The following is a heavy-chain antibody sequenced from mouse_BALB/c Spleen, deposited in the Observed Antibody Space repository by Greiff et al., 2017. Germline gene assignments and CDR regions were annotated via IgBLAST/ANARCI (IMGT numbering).Heavy chain of an antibody. V-gene: IGHV2-5-1*01. CDR2: IWRGGST. D-gene: IGHD2-1*01. CDR3: AKNSVYGNYDGFAY. Sequence: VQLQQSGPSLVQPSQSLSITCTVSGFSLTSYGVHWVRQSPGKGLEWLGVIWRGGSTDYNAAFMSRLSITKDNSKSQVFFKMNSLQADDTAIYYCAKNSVYGNYDGFAYWGQGTLVTVSA. CDR1: GFSLTSYG. J-gene: IGHJ3*01.